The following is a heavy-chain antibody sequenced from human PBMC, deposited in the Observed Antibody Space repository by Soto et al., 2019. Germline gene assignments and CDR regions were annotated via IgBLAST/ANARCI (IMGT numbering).Heavy chain of an antibody. CDR1: GYSFTSYW. Sequence: GESLKISCMGSGYSFTSYWIGWVRQMPGKGLEWMGIIYPGDSDTRYSPSFQGQVTISADKSISTAYLQWSSLKASDTAMYYCARTYGDYGSYYYYGMDVWGHGTTVTVSS. V-gene: IGHV5-51*01. D-gene: IGHD4-17*01. J-gene: IGHJ6*02. CDR3: ARTYGDYGSYYYYGMDV. CDR2: IYPGDSDT.